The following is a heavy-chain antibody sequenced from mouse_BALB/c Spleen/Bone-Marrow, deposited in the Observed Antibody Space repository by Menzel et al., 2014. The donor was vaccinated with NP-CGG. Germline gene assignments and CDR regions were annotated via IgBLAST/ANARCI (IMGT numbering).Heavy chain of an antibody. CDR1: GYTFTSYD. Sequence: VVESGALVKIPCRVSGYTFTSYDINWVKQRPRQGLEWIGWIYPGDGSTMYNEKFKGKATLTADKSSSTAYMQLSSLTSENSAVYFCARSGSYYYGAYWYFDVWGAGTTVTVSS. V-gene: IGHV1S33*01. CDR2: IYPGDGST. J-gene: IGHJ1*01. D-gene: IGHD1-1*01. CDR3: ARSGSYYYGAYWYFDV.